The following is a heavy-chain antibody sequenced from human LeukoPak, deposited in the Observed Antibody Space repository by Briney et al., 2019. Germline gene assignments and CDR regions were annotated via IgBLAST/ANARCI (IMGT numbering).Heavy chain of an antibody. CDR3: AGETYYVVDY. J-gene: IGHJ4*02. CDR2: VYYSGSA. CDR1: GGSISSYY. Sequence: PSETLSLTCTGSGGSISSYYWSWLRQPPGKGVEWIGYVYYSGSAHYNPSLKSRVTISVDTSKNQFSLKVSSVTAADTAIYYCAGETYYVVDYWGQGTLVTVSS. V-gene: IGHV4-59*01. D-gene: IGHD1-26*01.